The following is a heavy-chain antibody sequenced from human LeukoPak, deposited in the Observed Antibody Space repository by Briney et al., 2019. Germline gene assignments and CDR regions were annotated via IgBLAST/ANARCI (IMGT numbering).Heavy chain of an antibody. CDR1: GGSISSYY. CDR2: IYYSGST. D-gene: IGHD3-10*01. Sequence: SETLSLTCTVSGGSISSYYWSWIRQPPGKGLEWIGYIYYSGSTYYNPSLKSRVTISVDTSKNQFSLKLSSVTAADTAVYYCARDSSPKGFGELLEPNNWFDPWGQGTLVTVSS. V-gene: IGHV4-59*12. J-gene: IGHJ5*02. CDR3: ARDSSPKGFGELLEPNNWFDP.